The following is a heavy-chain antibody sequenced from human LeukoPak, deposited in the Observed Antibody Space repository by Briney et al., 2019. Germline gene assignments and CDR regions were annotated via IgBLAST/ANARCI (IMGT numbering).Heavy chain of an antibody. Sequence: GASVKVSCKASGYTFTGYYMHWVRQAPGQGLEWMGWINPNSGGTNYAQKFQGRVTMTRDTSISTAYMELSRLRSDDTAVYYCARDPRYCSGGSCYRPLDYWGQGTLVTVS. V-gene: IGHV1-2*02. D-gene: IGHD2-15*01. J-gene: IGHJ4*02. CDR2: INPNSGGT. CDR1: GYTFTGYY. CDR3: ARDPRYCSGGSCYRPLDY.